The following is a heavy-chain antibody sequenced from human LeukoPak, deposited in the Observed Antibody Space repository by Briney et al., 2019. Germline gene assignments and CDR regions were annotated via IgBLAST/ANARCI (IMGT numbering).Heavy chain of an antibody. CDR1: GYTFTSYG. V-gene: IGHV1-18*01. J-gene: IGHJ4*02. Sequence: ASVKVSCKASGYTFTSYGISWVRQAPGQGLEWMGWISAYNGNTNYAQKLQGRVTMTTDTSTSTAYMELRSLRSDDTAVYYCARDYLQSAITMIVVGLDYWGQGTLVTVSS. CDR2: ISAYNGNT. D-gene: IGHD3-22*01. CDR3: ARDYLQSAITMIVVGLDY.